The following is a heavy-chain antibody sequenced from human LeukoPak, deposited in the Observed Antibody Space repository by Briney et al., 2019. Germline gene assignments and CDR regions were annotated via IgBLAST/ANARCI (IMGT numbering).Heavy chain of an antibody. CDR1: GYTFTGYY. CDR3: ARGAGKYCSSTSCYYH. J-gene: IGHJ5*02. V-gene: IGHV1-2*02. D-gene: IGHD2-2*01. CDR2: INPNSGGT. Sequence: ASVKVSCKASGYTFTGYYMHWVRQAPGQGLEWMGWINPNSGGTNYAQKFQGRVTITRNTSISTAYMELSSLRSEDTAVYYCARGAGKYCSSTSCYYHWGQGTLVTVSS.